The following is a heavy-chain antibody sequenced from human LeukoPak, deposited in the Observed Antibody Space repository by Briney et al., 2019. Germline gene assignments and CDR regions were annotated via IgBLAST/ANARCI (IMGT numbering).Heavy chain of an antibody. J-gene: IGHJ4*02. D-gene: IGHD3-10*01. CDR3: ARHEVLLWFGELGYFDY. Sequence: PSETLSLTCTVSGGSISSYYWSWIRQPPGKGLEWIGYIYYSGSTNYNPSLKSRVTISVDTSKNQFSLKLSSVTAADTAVYYCARHEVLLWFGELGYFDYWGQGTLVTVSS. CDR2: IYYSGST. CDR1: GGSISSYY. V-gene: IGHV4-59*08.